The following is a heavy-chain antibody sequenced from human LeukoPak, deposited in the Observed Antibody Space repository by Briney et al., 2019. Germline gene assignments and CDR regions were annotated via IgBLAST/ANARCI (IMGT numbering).Heavy chain of an antibody. CDR2: ISSGASAI. D-gene: IGHD6-6*01. Sequence: GGSLSLSCAASGFTLSNYAMHWVRQAPGKGLEWVSYISSGASAIYYADSVEGRFTISRDNAQNSLYLQMNSLRAEDTAVYYCARENEYSSSSFDYWGQGTLVTVSS. CDR1: GFTLSNYA. V-gene: IGHV3-48*03. CDR3: ARENEYSSSSFDY. J-gene: IGHJ4*02.